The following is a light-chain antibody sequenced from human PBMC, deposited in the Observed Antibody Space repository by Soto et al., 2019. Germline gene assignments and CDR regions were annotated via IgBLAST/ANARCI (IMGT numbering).Light chain of an antibody. J-gene: IGKJ2*01. V-gene: IGKV3-15*01. CDR1: QSLSSN. CDR3: QQYNNWPPYT. CDR2: GTS. Sequence: EIVMTQSPATLSVSAGERATLSCRASQSLSSNLAWYQQKPGQAPRLLIYGTSTRATGIPARFSGSGSGTEFTLTISSLQSEDFAVYYCQQYNNWPPYTFGQGTKVDIK.